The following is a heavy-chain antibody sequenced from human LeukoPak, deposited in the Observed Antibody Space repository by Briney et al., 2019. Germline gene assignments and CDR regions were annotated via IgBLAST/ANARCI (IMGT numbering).Heavy chain of an antibody. V-gene: IGHV3-48*03. J-gene: IGHJ4*02. CDR2: ISSSGILI. D-gene: IGHD6-19*01. Sequence: GGSLRLSCAASGFTFSNYEMNWVRQAPGKGLEWVSFISSSGILIYYADSVKGRFTISRDNGKNSLFLQMDSLRVEDTAVYYCSKVSGSGWHFDHWGQGTLVTVSS. CDR1: GFTFSNYE. CDR3: SKVSGSGWHFDH.